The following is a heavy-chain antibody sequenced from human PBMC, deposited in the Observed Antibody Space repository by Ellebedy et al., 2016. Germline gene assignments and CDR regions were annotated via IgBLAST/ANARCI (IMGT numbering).Heavy chain of an antibody. V-gene: IGHV3-23*01. J-gene: IGHJ3*02. D-gene: IGHD6-19*01. CDR3: ARALPEYSSGWYIGPGAFDI. CDR1: GFPFSRHA. CDR2: ISDDGGAS. Sequence: GESLKISXVASGFPFSRHALSWVRQAPGKGLEWVSTISDDGGASDYADSVKGRFTISRDNAKNSLYLQMNSLRAGDTAVYYCARALPEYSSGWYIGPGAFDIWGQGTVVTVSS.